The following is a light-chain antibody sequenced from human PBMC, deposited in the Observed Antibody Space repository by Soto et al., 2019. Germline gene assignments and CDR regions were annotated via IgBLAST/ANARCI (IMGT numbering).Light chain of an antibody. Sequence: VVMTQSPLSLPVTLGQPASISCRSSQSLVYSDGNTYLTWFQQRPGQSPRRLIFKVSKRVSGVPDRFSGSGSGTHFTLKISRVEAEDIGGYYCMQGTHWPYTFGQGTNLEI. CDR3: MQGTHWPYT. CDR2: KVS. J-gene: IGKJ2*01. CDR1: QSLVYSDGNTY. V-gene: IGKV2-30*01.